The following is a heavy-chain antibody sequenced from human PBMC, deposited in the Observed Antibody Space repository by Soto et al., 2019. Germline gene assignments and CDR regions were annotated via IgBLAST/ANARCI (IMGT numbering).Heavy chain of an antibody. CDR3: ARDLAKGGGSAGFDY. Sequence: ASVKVSCKASGYTFTVYYMHWVRQAPGQGLEWMGWINPKSGGTMYPQKFQGRVTMTWDTSISTAYMALTRLRSDDTAVYYCARDLAKGGGSAGFDYWGQGXLVTVYS. CDR1: GYTFTVYY. V-gene: IGHV1-2*02. D-gene: IGHD1-26*01. J-gene: IGHJ4*02. CDR2: INPKSGGT.